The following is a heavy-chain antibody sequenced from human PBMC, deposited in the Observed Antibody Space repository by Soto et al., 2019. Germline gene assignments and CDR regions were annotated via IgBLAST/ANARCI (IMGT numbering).Heavy chain of an antibody. CDR1: GGTFSSYA. CDR3: AGRTNYYDSSGYYDY. Sequence: QVQLVQSGAEVKKPGPSVKVSCKASGGTFSSYAISWVRQAPGQGLEWMGGIIPIFGTANYAQKLQGRVRITADECTSTAYMGLRSLRSEDTAVYYCAGRTNYYDSSGYYDYWCQGTLVTVSS. CDR2: IIPIFGTA. V-gene: IGHV1-69*01. J-gene: IGHJ4*02. D-gene: IGHD3-22*01.